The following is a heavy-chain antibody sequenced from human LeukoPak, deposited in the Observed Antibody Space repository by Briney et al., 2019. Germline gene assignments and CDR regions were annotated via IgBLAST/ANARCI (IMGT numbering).Heavy chain of an antibody. CDR1: GFTFSSYE. CDR2: ISSSGSTI. CDR3: ARVNSNYYYYGMDV. J-gene: IGHJ6*04. D-gene: IGHD2-21*01. Sequence: GGSLRLSCAASGFTFSSYEMNWARQAPGKGLEWVSYISSSGSTIYYADSVKGRSTISRDNAKNSLYLQMNSLRAEDTAVYYCARVNSNYYYYGMDVWGKGTTVTVSS. V-gene: IGHV3-48*03.